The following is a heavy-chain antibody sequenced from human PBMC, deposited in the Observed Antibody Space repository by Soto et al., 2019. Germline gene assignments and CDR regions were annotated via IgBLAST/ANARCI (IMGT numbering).Heavy chain of an antibody. Sequence: LSLTCAVSGVSITTNGYSWSWIRQPPGKGLEWIGYIYPSGTIFYNPSLNSRVTISADTSNNQFSLKLTSVTAADTAVYFCATYTAFAKYYFNYWGRGTLVTVSS. J-gene: IGHJ4*02. D-gene: IGHD3-16*01. CDR2: IYPSGTI. V-gene: IGHV4-30-2*01. CDR3: ATYTAFAKYYFNY. CDR1: GVSITTNGYS.